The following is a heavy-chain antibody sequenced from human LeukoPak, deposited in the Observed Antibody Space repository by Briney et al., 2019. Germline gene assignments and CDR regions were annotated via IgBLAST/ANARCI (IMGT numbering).Heavy chain of an antibody. D-gene: IGHD6-6*01. CDR3: AREGQLVAVNWFDP. J-gene: IGHJ5*02. Sequence: SQTLSLTCTVSGGSISSGSYYWSWIRQPAGKGLVWIGRIYTSGSTNYNPSLKSRVTISVDTSKNQFSLKLSSVTAADTAVYYCAREGQLVAVNWFDPSGLGTLVTVSS. CDR2: IYTSGST. CDR1: GGSISSGSYY. V-gene: IGHV4-61*02.